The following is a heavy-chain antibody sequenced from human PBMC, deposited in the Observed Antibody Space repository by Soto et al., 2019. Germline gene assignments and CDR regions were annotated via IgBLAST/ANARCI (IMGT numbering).Heavy chain of an antibody. Sequence: QVQLVESGGGVVQPGRSLRLSCAASGFTFSSYGMHWVRQAPGKGLEWVAAIWYDGSNKYYVDSVKGRFTISRDNSKNTLYLQMNSLRAEDTAVYYCAREPVTTNYYYYYMDVWGKGTTVTVSS. V-gene: IGHV3-33*01. CDR2: IWYDGSNK. CDR1: GFTFSSYG. J-gene: IGHJ6*03. D-gene: IGHD4-4*01. CDR3: AREPVTTNYYYYYMDV.